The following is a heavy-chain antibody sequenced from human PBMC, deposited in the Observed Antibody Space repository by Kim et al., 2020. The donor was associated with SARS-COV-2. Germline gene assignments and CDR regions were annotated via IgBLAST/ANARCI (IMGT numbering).Heavy chain of an antibody. CDR3: VRGYAGGPFDL. Sequence: GGSLRLSCAASGFTFDDYGMSWVRQAPGKGLEWVSGINRNSDSTGYADSVKGRFTISRDNAKNSLFLQMNSPRAEDTALYHCVRGYAGGPFDLWGQGNLV. CDR2: INRNSDST. J-gene: IGHJ4*02. D-gene: IGHD3-16*01. V-gene: IGHV3-20*01. CDR1: GFTFDDYG.